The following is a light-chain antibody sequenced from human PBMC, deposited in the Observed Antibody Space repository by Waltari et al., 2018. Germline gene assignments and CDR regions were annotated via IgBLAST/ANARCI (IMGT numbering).Light chain of an antibody. Sequence: SYELTQPPSVSVSPGQTARITCSGDALPQQYAYWYQQKPGQPPVLVIYKDSERPSGIPERFSGSSSGTTVTLTISGVQAEDEADYYCQSADSSGTYVFGTGTKVTVL. J-gene: IGLJ1*01. CDR2: KDS. CDR1: ALPQQY. V-gene: IGLV3-25*03. CDR3: QSADSSGTYV.